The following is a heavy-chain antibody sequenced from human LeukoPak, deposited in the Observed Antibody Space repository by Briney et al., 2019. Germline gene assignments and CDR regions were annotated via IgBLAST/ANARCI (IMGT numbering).Heavy chain of an antibody. D-gene: IGHD6-13*01. Sequence: SETLSLTCTVSGGSISSYYWSWLRQPPGKGLEWIGYIYYSGSTNYNPSLKSRVTISVDTSKNQFSLKLSSVTAADTAVYYWAREQQLVPPYYYYYMDVWGKGTPVTVSS. CDR3: AREQQLVPPYYYYYMDV. CDR2: IYYSGST. J-gene: IGHJ6*03. CDR1: GGSISSYY. V-gene: IGHV4-59*01.